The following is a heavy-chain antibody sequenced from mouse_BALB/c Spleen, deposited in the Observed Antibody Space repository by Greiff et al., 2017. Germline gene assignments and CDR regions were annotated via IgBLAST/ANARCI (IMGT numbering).Heavy chain of an antibody. J-gene: IGHJ3*01. CDR2: INPSSGYT. CDR3: ASLTTVGGWFAY. V-gene: IGHV1-4*01. CDR1: GYTFTSYT. Sequence: QVQLQQSGAELARPGASVKMSCKASGYTFTSYTMHWVKQRPGQGLEWIGYINPSSGYTNYNQKFKDKATLTADKSSSTAYMQLSSLTSEDSAVYYCASLTTVGGWFAYWGQGTLVTVSA. D-gene: IGHD1-1*01.